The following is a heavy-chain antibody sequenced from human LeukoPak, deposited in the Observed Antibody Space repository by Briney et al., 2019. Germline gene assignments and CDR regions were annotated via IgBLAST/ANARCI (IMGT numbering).Heavy chain of an antibody. J-gene: IGHJ4*02. Sequence: GGSLRLSCAASGFSFSSYSMNWVRQAPGKGLEWVSYISSGSSTIYYADSVKGRFTISRDNAKNSLYLQMNRLRDEDTAVYYCARGGYSYPLTAEIDYWGQGTLVTVSS. CDR3: ARGGYSYPLTAEIDY. V-gene: IGHV3-48*02. D-gene: IGHD5-18*01. CDR1: GFSFSSYS. CDR2: ISSGSSTI.